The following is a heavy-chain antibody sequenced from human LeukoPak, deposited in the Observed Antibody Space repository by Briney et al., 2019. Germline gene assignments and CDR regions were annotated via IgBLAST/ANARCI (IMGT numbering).Heavy chain of an antibody. V-gene: IGHV4-38-2*02. CDR1: GYSISSGYY. CDR2: IYHSGNT. CDR3: ARTRGDPFYSYYYYMDV. Sequence: KPSETLSLTCTVSGYSISSGYYWGWIRPPPGKGLEWIGSIYHSGNTYYNPSLKSRVTISIDTSKNHFSLKLNSVSAADTAVYYCARTRGDPFYSYYYYMDVWGKGTTVTVSS. J-gene: IGHJ6*03. D-gene: IGHD3-10*01.